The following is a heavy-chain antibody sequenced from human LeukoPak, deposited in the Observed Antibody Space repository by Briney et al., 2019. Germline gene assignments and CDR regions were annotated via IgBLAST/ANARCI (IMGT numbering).Heavy chain of an antibody. CDR3: AKTLRYFDWALFDY. D-gene: IGHD3-9*01. CDR2: ISASGGST. J-gene: IGHJ4*02. V-gene: IGHV3-23*01. Sequence: GGSLRLSCAASGFTFSSYGMSWVRQAPGKGLEWVSAISASGGSTYYADSVKGRFTISRDNSKNTLYLQMNSLRAEDTAVYYCAKTLRYFDWALFDYWGQGTLVTVSS. CDR1: GFTFSSYG.